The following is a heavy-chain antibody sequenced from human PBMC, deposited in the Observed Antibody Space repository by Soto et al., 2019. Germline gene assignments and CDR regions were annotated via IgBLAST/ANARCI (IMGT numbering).Heavy chain of an antibody. CDR3: ARTPDI. V-gene: IGHV4-30-2*01. CDR1: GGSISSGGYS. J-gene: IGHJ3*02. CDR2: IYYGST. Sequence: PSETLSLTCAVSGGSISSGGYSWSWIRQPPGKGLEWIGYIYYGSTYYNPSLKSRVTISVDRSKNQFSLKLSSVTAADTAVYYCARTPDIWGQGTMVTVSS.